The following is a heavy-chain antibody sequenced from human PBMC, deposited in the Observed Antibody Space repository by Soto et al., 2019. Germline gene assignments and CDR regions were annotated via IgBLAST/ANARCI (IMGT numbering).Heavy chain of an antibody. CDR3: AKDHRSGYSYGYRFDY. D-gene: IGHD5-18*01. Sequence: EVQLLESGGGLVQPGGSLRLSCAASGFTFSSYAMSWVRQAPGKGLAWVSAISGSGGSTYYADSVKGRFTISRDTSKNTLDLQMNSLRAEDTDVYYCAKDHRSGYSYGYRFDYWGQGTLVTVSS. CDR1: GFTFSSYA. V-gene: IGHV3-23*01. CDR2: ISGSGGST. J-gene: IGHJ4*02.